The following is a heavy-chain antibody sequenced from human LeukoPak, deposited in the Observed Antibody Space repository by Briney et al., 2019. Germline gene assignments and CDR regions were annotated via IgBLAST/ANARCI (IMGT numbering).Heavy chain of an antibody. D-gene: IGHD5-18*01. CDR3: ARDRMDTGTYFDY. V-gene: IGHV1-18*01. Sequence: ASVKVSCRSSGYTFTTYGITWVRQAPGQGLEWMGWISTYNGNTNYAQKLQGRVTMTTDTSTSTAYMALRSLRSDDTAMYYCARDRMDTGTYFDYWGQGTLVTVSS. J-gene: IGHJ4*02. CDR2: ISTYNGNT. CDR1: GYTFTTYG.